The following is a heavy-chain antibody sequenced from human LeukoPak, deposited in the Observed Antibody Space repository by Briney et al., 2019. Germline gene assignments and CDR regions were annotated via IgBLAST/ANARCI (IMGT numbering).Heavy chain of an antibody. Sequence: SVKVSCKASGGTFTSYAISWVRQAPGQGLEWRGGIIPIFGTANYAQKFQGRVTITTDESTSTAYMELSGLRSEDTAVYYCARSPPSSSWYGAWFDPWGQGTLVTVSS. J-gene: IGHJ5*02. V-gene: IGHV1-69*05. CDR1: GGTFTSYA. CDR3: ARSPPSSSWYGAWFDP. CDR2: IIPIFGTA. D-gene: IGHD6-13*01.